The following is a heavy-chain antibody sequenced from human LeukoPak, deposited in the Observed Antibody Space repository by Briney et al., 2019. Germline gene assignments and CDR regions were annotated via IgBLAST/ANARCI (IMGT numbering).Heavy chain of an antibody. Sequence: SETLSLTCTVSGGSISSYYWSWIRQPAGKGLEWIGRIYTGGSTSYNPSLKSRVTMSVDTSKNQFSLKLTSVTAADTAVYYCARFWTSSPTIFGVPARVDGFDIWGQGTMVTVSS. V-gene: IGHV4-4*07. CDR2: IYTGGST. D-gene: IGHD3-3*01. CDR1: GGSISSYY. J-gene: IGHJ3*02. CDR3: ARFWTSSPTIFGVPARVDGFDI.